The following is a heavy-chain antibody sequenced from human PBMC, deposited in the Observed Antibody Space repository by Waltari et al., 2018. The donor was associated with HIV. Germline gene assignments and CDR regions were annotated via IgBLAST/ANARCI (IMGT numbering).Heavy chain of an antibody. J-gene: IGHJ4*02. Sequence: EVQVLESGGGLVQPGGSLRLSCSASGFTISTYAMTWVRQAPGKGLEWVSTISGSGDHTYYADSVKGRFTISRDNSKNTLYLQMNSLRAEDTAVYFCAKGVPYYFDYWGQGTLVTVSS. CDR3: AKGVPYYFDY. CDR2: ISGSGDHT. CDR1: GFTISTYA. D-gene: IGHD2-2*01. V-gene: IGHV3-23*01.